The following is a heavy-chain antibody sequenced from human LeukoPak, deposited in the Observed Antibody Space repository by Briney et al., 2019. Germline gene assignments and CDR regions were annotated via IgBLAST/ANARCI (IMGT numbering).Heavy chain of an antibody. J-gene: IGHJ4*02. CDR3: AKAHGGRYQSVID. CDR1: GFTFSSYA. D-gene: IGHD3-16*02. V-gene: IGHV3-23*01. CDR2: ISGSGGST. Sequence: GGSLRLSCAASGFTFSSYAMNWVRQAPGKGLVWVSGISGSGGSTYYADSVKGRFSISRDNSKNTLYLQMNSLRAEDTAVYYCAKAHGGRYQSVIDWCQGTLVTVSS.